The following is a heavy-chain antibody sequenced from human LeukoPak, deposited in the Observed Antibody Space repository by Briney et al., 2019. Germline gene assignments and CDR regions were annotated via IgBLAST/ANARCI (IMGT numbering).Heavy chain of an antibody. V-gene: IGHV1-2*02. Sequence: GASVKVSCKASGGTFSSYAIIWVRQAPGQGLEWMGWINPNSGGANYAQKFQGRVTMTRDTSISTAYMELSRLRSDDAAVYYCAREGDYSNFRDPFDYWGQGTLVTVSS. CDR2: INPNSGGA. CDR3: AREGDYSNFRDPFDY. CDR1: GGTFSSYA. J-gene: IGHJ4*02. D-gene: IGHD4-11*01.